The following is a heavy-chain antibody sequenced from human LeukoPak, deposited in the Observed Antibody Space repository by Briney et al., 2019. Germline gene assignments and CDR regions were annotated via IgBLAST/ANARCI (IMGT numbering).Heavy chain of an antibody. CDR3: ARRNGYNVGALDFDY. J-gene: IGHJ4*02. D-gene: IGHD5-24*01. CDR1: GXIFTSYC. CDR2: ISPGDSDT. Sequence: GESLKISFKGSGXIFTSYCIGWVRQMPGKGLEWMGIISPGDSDTAYSPSFQGQVTTSADKSVSTAYLQWSSLRASDIAMYYCARRNGYNVGALDFDYWGQGTLVTVSS. V-gene: IGHV5-51*01.